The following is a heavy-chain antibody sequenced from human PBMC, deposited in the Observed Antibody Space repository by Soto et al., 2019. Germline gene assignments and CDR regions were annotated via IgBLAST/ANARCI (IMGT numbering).Heavy chain of an antibody. D-gene: IGHD2-2*01. J-gene: IGHJ6*02. CDR3: ASLPARHYYHGVDV. V-gene: IGHV4-59*01. CDR2: IYYTGIT. CDR1: GVSIVYYY. Sequence: SETLSLSCSVSGVSIVYYYWNWIRKPPGKGLEWLGHIYYTGITAYNPSLNSRITISVDTSKNQISLNLGSVTAADTAVYYCASLPARHYYHGVDVWGPGTAVTVSS.